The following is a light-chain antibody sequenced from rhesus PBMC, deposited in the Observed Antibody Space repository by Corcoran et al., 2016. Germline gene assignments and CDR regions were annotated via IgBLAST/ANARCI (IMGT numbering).Light chain of an antibody. CDR2: AAS. CDR1: QGISSW. CDR3: RQHNSYPYS. J-gene: IGKJ2*01. Sequence: DIQMTQSPSSLSASVGDRVTITCQASQGISSWLAWYQQKPGKAPKLMIYAASSLQSGVPSRFSGSGSGTDFTLTISSLQPEDFATYCCRQHNSYPYSFGQGTKVEIK. V-gene: IGKV1-33*02.